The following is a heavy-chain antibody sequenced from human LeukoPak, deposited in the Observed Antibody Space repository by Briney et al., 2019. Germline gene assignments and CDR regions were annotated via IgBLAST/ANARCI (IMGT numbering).Heavy chain of an antibody. V-gene: IGHV3-30-3*01. CDR1: GFTFSSYA. CDR3: AREPGVVVAAKAPPFDY. Sequence: GGSLRLSRAASGFTFSSYAMHWVRQAPGKGLEWVAVISYDGSNKYYADSVRGRFTISRDNSKNTLYLQMNSLRAEDTAVYYCAREPGVVVAAKAPPFDYWGQGTLVTVSS. CDR2: ISYDGSNK. J-gene: IGHJ4*02. D-gene: IGHD2-15*01.